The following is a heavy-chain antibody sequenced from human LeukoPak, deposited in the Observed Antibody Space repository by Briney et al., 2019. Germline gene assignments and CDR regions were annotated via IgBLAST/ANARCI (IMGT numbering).Heavy chain of an antibody. V-gene: IGHV4-34*01. Sequence: SETLSLTCAVYGGSFSGYYWSWIRQPPGKGLEWIGEVNHSGSTNYNPSLKSRVTISVDTSKNQFSLELSSVTAADTAVYYCARHASVAAAGTHYYYYYYMDVWGKGTTVTISS. CDR2: VNHSGST. D-gene: IGHD6-13*01. CDR3: ARHASVAAAGTHYYYYYYMDV. J-gene: IGHJ6*03. CDR1: GGSFSGYY.